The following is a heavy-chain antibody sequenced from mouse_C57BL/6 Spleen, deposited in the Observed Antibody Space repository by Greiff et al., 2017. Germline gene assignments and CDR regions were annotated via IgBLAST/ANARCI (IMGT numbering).Heavy chain of an antibody. Sequence: EVKLQESGPGLVKPSQSLSLTCSVTGYSITSGYYWNWIRQFPGNKLEWMGYISYDGSNNYNPSLKNRISITRDTSKNQFFLKLNSVTTEDTATYYCARDRYGSSPAWFAYWGQGTLVTVSA. D-gene: IGHD1-1*01. J-gene: IGHJ3*01. CDR2: ISYDGSN. CDR1: GYSITSGYY. CDR3: ARDRYGSSPAWFAY. V-gene: IGHV3-6*01.